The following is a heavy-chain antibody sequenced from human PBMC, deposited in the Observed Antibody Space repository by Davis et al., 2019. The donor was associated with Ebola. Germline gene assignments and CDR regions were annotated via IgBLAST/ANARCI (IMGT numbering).Heavy chain of an antibody. CDR1: GAPFSGYY. Sequence: SETLSLTCAVYGAPFSGYYWRWIRQPPGKGLEWIGEINHSRSTNYNPSLKSRVTISVDTSKNQFSLKLSSVTAADTAVYYCARSRGEQWLVYYGEYGMDVWGQGTTVTVSS. CDR2: INHSRST. V-gene: IGHV4-34*01. D-gene: IGHD6-19*01. J-gene: IGHJ6*02. CDR3: ARSRGEQWLVYYGEYGMDV.